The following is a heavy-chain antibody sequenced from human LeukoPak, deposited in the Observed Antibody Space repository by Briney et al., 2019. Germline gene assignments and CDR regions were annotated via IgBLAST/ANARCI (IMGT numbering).Heavy chain of an antibody. CDR3: AKHNIDY. J-gene: IGHJ4*02. CDR1: GFTFSSYS. CDR2: ISSSSSHI. V-gene: IGHV3-21*05. Sequence: GGSLRLSCAASGFTFSSYSMNWVRQAPGKGLEWVSYISSSSSHIYYADSVKGRFTISRDNSKNTLYLQMNSLRAEDTAVYYCAKHNIDYWGQGTLVTVSS. D-gene: IGHD1-1*01.